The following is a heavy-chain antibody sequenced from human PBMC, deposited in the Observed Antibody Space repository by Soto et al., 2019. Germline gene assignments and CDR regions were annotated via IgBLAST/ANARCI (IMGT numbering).Heavy chain of an antibody. CDR1: GFPVSDSA. J-gene: IGHJ3*02. D-gene: IGHD3-3*01. V-gene: IGHV1-58*01. Sequence: SVKVSCKASGFPVSDSAVQWVRQARGQPLEWIGYIIVGNGITNFAQRFQERVTFSSDKSRGTAYMELRSLRSEDTAVYYCAATTHYDFWSGYFTGVAFDIWGQGTKVTVSS. CDR2: IIVGNGIT. CDR3: AATTHYDFWSGYFTGVAFDI.